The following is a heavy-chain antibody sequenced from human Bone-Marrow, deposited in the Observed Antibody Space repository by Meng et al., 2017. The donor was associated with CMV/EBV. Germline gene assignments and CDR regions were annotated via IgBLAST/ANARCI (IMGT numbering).Heavy chain of an antibody. J-gene: IGHJ4*02. CDR1: GFPFSGYW. CDR2: INSDGSST. Sequence: GGSLRLSCAASGFPFSGYWMHWVRQAPGKGLVWVSRINSDGSSTSYADSVKGRFTISRDNAKDTLYLQMNSLRAEDTAVYYCARDSPLVRGAPDYWCQGTLVTVSS. D-gene: IGHD3-10*01. CDR3: ARDSPLVRGAPDY. V-gene: IGHV3-74*01.